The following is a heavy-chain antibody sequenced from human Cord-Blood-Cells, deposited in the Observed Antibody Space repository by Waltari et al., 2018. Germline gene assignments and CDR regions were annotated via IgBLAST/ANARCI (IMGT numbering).Heavy chain of an antibody. Sequence: QVQLVQSGAEVKKPGASVKVSCKVSGYTLTELSMHWVRQAPGKGLEWMGGFDPEDGETIYAQKFQGRVTMTEDTSTDTAYMELSSLRSEDTAVYYCATDAYCSSTSCYAFDIWGQGTMVTVSS. CDR3: ATDAYCSSTSCYAFDI. V-gene: IGHV1-24*01. CDR2: FDPEDGET. D-gene: IGHD2-2*01. CDR1: GYTLTELS. J-gene: IGHJ3*02.